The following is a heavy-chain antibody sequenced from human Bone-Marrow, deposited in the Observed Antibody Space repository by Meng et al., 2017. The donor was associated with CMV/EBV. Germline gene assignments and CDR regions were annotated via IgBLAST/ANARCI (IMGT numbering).Heavy chain of an antibody. CDR3: ASDKRRIYY. V-gene: IGHV3-7*01. J-gene: IGHJ4*02. CDR1: GFTFSPYW. D-gene: IGHD2-15*01. Sequence: ESLKISCAASGFTFSPYWMSWVRQPPGKGLEWVAKIKQDGSEEYYVDSVKGRFTISRDNAKNALYLQMNSLRVEETAVYYCASDKRRIYYWGQGTLVTVSS. CDR2: IKQDGSEE.